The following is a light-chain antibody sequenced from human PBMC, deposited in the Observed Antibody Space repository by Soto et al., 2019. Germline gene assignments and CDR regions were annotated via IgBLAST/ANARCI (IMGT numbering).Light chain of an antibody. CDR1: SSDFGGYKS. J-gene: IGLJ2*01. V-gene: IGLV2-14*01. CDR3: SSYTSSSTVV. Sequence: QSVLTQPASVSGSPGQSITISCTGTSSDFGGYKSVSWYQQHPGEAPKLLIYEVTNRPSGISNRFSGSKSGNTASLAISGLQAEDEADYYCSSYTSSSTVVFCGGTKVTVL. CDR2: EVT.